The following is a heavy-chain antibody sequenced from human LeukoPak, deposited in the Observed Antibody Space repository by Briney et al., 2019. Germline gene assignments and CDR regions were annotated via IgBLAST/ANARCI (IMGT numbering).Heavy chain of an antibody. CDR3: ARLRGDTAMRNAFDI. D-gene: IGHD5-18*01. J-gene: IGHJ3*02. CDR2: IYPGDSDT. Sequence: GESLKISCQGSGYSLTSYWIGWVRQMPGKGLEWMGIIYPGDSDTRYSPSFQGQVTISADKSISTAYLQWSSLKASDTAMYYCARLRGDTAMRNAFDIWGQGTMVTVSS. V-gene: IGHV5-51*01. CDR1: GYSLTSYW.